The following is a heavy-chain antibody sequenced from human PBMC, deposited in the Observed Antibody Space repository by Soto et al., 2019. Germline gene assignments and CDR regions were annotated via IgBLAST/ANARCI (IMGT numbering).Heavy chain of an antibody. CDR2: IYYSGST. D-gene: IGHD3-3*01. CDR1: GGSISSYY. J-gene: IGHJ5*02. V-gene: IGHV4-59*01. Sequence: SETLSLTCTVSGGSISSYYWSWIRQPPGEGLEWIGYIYYSGSTNYNPSLKSRVTISVDTSKNQFSLKLSSVTAADTAVYYCARGITIFGVVIIGFGPWGQGTLVTVSS. CDR3: ARGITIFGVVIIGFGP.